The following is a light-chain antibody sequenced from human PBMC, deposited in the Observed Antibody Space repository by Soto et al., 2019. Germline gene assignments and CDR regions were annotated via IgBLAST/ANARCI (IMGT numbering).Light chain of an antibody. CDR1: QGIRSY. V-gene: IGKV1-9*01. J-gene: IGKJ1*01. CDR3: QQFNSYPWT. CDR2: TAS. Sequence: DIQFTQCPSFLSASVGDRVTTTCRDSQGIRSYLAWYPQKPGKAPKLLIYTASTLQSGVPSRFSGSGAGTECTLTISSLQPEDVATYYCQQFNSYPWTFGQGTKVDIK.